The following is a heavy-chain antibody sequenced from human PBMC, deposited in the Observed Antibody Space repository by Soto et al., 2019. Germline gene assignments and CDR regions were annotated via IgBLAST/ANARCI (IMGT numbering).Heavy chain of an antibody. D-gene: IGHD4-4*01. CDR2: IYYSGST. Sequence: PSETLSLTCSVSGGSISSYYWSWIRQPPGRGLEWIGYIYYSGSTNYNPSLKSRVTISVDTSKNQFSLKLSSVTAADTAVYYCERLMTTVTTHYYYGMDVWGLGTTVTVSS. J-gene: IGHJ6*02. CDR1: GGSISSYY. V-gene: IGHV4-59*01. CDR3: ERLMTTVTTHYYYGMDV.